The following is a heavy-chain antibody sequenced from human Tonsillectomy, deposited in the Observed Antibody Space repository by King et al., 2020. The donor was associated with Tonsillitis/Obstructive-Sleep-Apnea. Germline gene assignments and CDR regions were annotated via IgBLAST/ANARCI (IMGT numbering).Heavy chain of an antibody. CDR1: GFTFSSYA. J-gene: IGHJ5*02. CDR2: ISYDGSNK. D-gene: IGHD3-3*01. Sequence: VQLVESGGGVVQPGRSLRLSCAASGFTFSSYAMHWVRQAPGKGLEWVAVISYDGSNKYYADSVKGRFTISRDNSKNTLYVQMNSLRAEDTAVYYCASSGTPLYYDFWSGYYGWFDPCGQGTLVTVSS. CDR3: ASSGTPLYYDFWSGYYGWFDP. V-gene: IGHV3-30*01.